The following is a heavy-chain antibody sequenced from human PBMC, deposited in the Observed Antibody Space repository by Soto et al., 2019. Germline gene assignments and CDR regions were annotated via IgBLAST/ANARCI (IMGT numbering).Heavy chain of an antibody. V-gene: IGHV4-4*02. Sequence: SETLSVTCAVSGGSISSSSWWGWVRQPPGKGLEWIGEIYHTGNTNYNPSLESRVTISVDKSKNQFSLNLNSVTAADTAVYYCARDSRAAARNRRYYFDYWGQGTLVTVSS. CDR3: ARDSRAAARNRRYYFDY. J-gene: IGHJ4*02. CDR1: GGSISSSSW. CDR2: IYHTGNT. D-gene: IGHD6-13*01.